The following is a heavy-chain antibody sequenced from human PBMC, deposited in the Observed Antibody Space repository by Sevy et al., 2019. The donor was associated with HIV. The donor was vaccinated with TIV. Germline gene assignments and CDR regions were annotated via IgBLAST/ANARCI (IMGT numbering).Heavy chain of an antibody. CDR2: ISSSSSYI. J-gene: IGHJ4*02. CDR1: GFTFSSYS. CDR3: VGGGLRFGELEPLDY. Sequence: WGSLRLSCAASGFTFSSYSMNWVRQAPGKGLEWVSSISSSSSYIYYADSVKGRFTISRDNAKNSLYLQMSSLRAEDTAVYHCVGGGLRFGELEPLDYWGLGTLVTVSS. V-gene: IGHV3-21*06. D-gene: IGHD3-10*01.